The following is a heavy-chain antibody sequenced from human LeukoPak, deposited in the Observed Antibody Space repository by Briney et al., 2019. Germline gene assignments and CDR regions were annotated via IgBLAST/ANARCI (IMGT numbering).Heavy chain of an antibody. CDR1: GYTFTSYG. V-gene: IGHV1-18*01. Sequence: ASVKVSCKASGYTFTSYGISWVRQAPGQGLEWMGWISAYNGNTNYAQKLQGRATMTTDTSTSTAYMELRSLRSDDTAVYYCARNYYDSSGYGSLNWFDPWGQGTLVTVSS. J-gene: IGHJ5*02. CDR3: ARNYYDSSGYGSLNWFDP. CDR2: ISAYNGNT. D-gene: IGHD3-22*01.